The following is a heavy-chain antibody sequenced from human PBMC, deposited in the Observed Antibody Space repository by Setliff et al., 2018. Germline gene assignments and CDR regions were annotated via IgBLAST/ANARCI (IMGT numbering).Heavy chain of an antibody. D-gene: IGHD3-10*01. CDR3: SRLVRFCTRTVCQRLSGDDY. CDR1: AYTFSGYY. CDR2: ISPYNGNT. V-gene: IGHV1-18*04. J-gene: IGHJ4*02. Sequence: ASVKVSCKTPAYTFSGYYIHWVRQAPGQGLEWVGWISPYNGNTYYAPKFQGTAIMTTDTATTTAYLELRSLRSDDTAVYFCSRLVRFCTRTVCQRLSGDDYWGQGTLVTVSS.